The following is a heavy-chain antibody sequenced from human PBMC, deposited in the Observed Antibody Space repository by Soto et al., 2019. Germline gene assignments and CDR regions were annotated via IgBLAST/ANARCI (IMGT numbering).Heavy chain of an antibody. V-gene: IGHV3-23*01. CDR3: AKELVQGEYYYYGMDV. Sequence: GGSLRLSCAASGFTFSSYAMSWVRQAPGKGLEWVSAIRGSGGSTYYADSVKGRFTISRDNSKTTLYLQMNSLRAEDTAVYYCAKELVQGEYYYYGMDVWGQGTTVTVSS. D-gene: IGHD6-6*01. J-gene: IGHJ6*02. CDR2: IRGSGGST. CDR1: GFTFSSYA.